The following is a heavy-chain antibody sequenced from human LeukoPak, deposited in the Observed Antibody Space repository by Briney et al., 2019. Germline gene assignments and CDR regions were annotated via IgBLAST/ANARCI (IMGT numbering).Heavy chain of an antibody. Sequence: PSQTLSLTCTVSGGSISSGSYYWSWIRQPAGKGLEWIGRIYTSGSTNYNPSLKSRVTISVDTSKNQFSLKLGSVTAADTAVYYCARLGYSGYEYFDYWGQGTLVTVSS. J-gene: IGHJ4*02. V-gene: IGHV4-61*02. CDR3: ARLGYSGYEYFDY. CDR2: IYTSGST. D-gene: IGHD5-12*01. CDR1: GGSISSGSYY.